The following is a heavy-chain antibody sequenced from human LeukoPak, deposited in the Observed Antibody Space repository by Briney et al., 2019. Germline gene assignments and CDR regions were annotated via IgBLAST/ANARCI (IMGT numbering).Heavy chain of an antibody. CDR3: ARQLGGQQDRVDY. CDR2: IYYSGST. CDR1: GGSIISSTYY. J-gene: IGHJ4*02. V-gene: IGHV4-39*01. Sequence: SETLSLTCTVSGGSIISSTYYWGWLRRPPGKGLEWIGSIYYSGSTYYIPSLKSRVTISVDTSKNQFSLKLSSVTAADTAVYYCARQLGGQQDRVDYWGQGALVTVSS. D-gene: IGHD1-26*01.